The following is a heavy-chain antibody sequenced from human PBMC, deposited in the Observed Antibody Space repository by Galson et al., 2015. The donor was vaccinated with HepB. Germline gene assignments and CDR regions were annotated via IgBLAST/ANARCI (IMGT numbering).Heavy chain of an antibody. V-gene: IGHV1-18*04. J-gene: IGHJ4*02. Sequence: SVKVSCKASGYTFTSYGISWVRQAPGQGPEWMGWISAYNGNTNYAQKLQGRVTMTTDTSTSTAYMELRSLRSDDTAVYYCARASITMVRGVIDYWGQGTLVTVSS. D-gene: IGHD3-10*01. CDR2: ISAYNGNT. CDR1: GYTFTSYG. CDR3: ARASITMVRGVIDY.